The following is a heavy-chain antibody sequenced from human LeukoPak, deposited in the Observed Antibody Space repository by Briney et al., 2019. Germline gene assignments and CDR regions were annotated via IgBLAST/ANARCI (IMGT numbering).Heavy chain of an antibody. V-gene: IGHV4-59*01. J-gene: IGHJ6*03. CDR2: IYYSGST. CDR1: GGSISSYY. CDR3: ARMQVGYCTNGVCYRDYYYYYMDV. D-gene: IGHD2-8*01. Sequence: SETLSLTCTVSGGSISSYYWSWIRQPPGKGLEWIGYIYYSGSTNYNPSLKSRVTISVDTSKNQFSLKLSSVTAADTAVYYCARMQVGYCTNGVCYRDYYYYYMDVWGKGTTVTVSS.